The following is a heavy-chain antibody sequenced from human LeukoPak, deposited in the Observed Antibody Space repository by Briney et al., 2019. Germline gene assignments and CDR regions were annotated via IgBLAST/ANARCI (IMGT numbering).Heavy chain of an antibody. D-gene: IGHD3-3*02. J-gene: IGHJ6*02. V-gene: IGHV1-2*02. CDR3: AREGGSISGPGDYYYGMDV. CDR1: GYTFTGYY. CDR2: VNPNSGGT. Sequence: ASVNVSCKASGYTFTGYYMHWVRQAPGQGLEGMGWVNPNSGGTNYAQKFQGRVTLTRDTSISTAYMEVSRLRSDDTAVYYCAREGGSISGPGDYYYGMDVWGQGTTVTVSS.